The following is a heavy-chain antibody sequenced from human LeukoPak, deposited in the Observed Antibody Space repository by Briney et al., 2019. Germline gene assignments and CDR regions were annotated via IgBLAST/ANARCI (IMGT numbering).Heavy chain of an antibody. D-gene: IGHD3-3*01. J-gene: IGHJ5*02. CDR3: ARVEAFIRGGYYDFWSGYYRWFDP. CDR1: GFTFSDYY. V-gene: IGHV3-11*04. Sequence: KPGGSLRLSCAASGFTFSDYYMSWIRQAPGKGLEWVSYISSSGSTIYYADSVKGRFTISRDNAKNSLYLQMNSLRAEDTAVYYCARVEAFIRGGYYDFWSGYYRWFDPWGQGILVTVSS. CDR2: ISSSGSTI.